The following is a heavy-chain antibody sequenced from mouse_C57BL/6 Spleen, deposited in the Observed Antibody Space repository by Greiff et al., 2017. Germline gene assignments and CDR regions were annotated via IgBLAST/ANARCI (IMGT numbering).Heavy chain of an antibody. V-gene: IGHV1-49*01. D-gene: IGHD2-4*01. CDR3: ASCDYDVGFAY. CDR2: FTMYGDAT. Sequence: LQQSGAELVRPGSSVKLSCKASYFAFKACAMNWVKQRPGHGLEWIGSFTMYGDATEYSENFKGKATLTANTSSSTAYMELSSLTSEDSAVYYCASCDYDVGFAYWGQRTLVTFSA. CDR1: YFAFKACA. J-gene: IGHJ3*01.